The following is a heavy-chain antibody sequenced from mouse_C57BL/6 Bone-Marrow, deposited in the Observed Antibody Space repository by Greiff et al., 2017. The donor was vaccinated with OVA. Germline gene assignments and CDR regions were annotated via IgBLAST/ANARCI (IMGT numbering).Heavy chain of an antibody. Sequence: EVQVVESGGGLVQPGGSMKLSCAASGFTFSDAWMDWVRQSPEKGLEWVAEIRNKANNHATYYAESVKGRFTISRDDSKSSVYLQMNSLRAEDTGIYYCTRSIYYYGSSLFAYWGQETLVTVSA. CDR3: TRSIYYYGSSLFAY. J-gene: IGHJ3*01. V-gene: IGHV6-6*01. D-gene: IGHD1-1*01. CDR1: GFTFSDAW. CDR2: IRNKANNHAT.